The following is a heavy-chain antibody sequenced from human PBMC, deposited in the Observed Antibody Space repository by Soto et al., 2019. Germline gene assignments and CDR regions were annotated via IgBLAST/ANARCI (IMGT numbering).Heavy chain of an antibody. D-gene: IGHD3-10*01. J-gene: IGHJ4*02. V-gene: IGHV4-39*01. CDR1: GGSIRNSLYY. Sequence: QVQLQESGPGLVKPSETLSLTCTVSGGSIRNSLYYWGWVRHPPGKGLEWIGCIFYTGSTYYSPSLKSRATISIDPSKNQFFLRLRSVSAADTAVYYCVNDASGSYQNDYWGQGALVTVSS. CDR2: IFYTGST. CDR3: VNDASGSYQNDY.